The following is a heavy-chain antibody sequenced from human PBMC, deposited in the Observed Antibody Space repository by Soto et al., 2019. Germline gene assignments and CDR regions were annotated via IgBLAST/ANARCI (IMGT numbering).Heavy chain of an antibody. CDR2: ISAYNGNT. V-gene: IGHV1-18*04. CDR1: GYTFTSYG. Sequence: ASVKISCKASGYTFTSYGISWVRQAPGQGLEWMGWISAYNGNTNYAQKLQGRVTMTTDTSTSTAYMELRSLRSDDTAVYYCARDKVPPWALDPWGQGTLVTVXS. J-gene: IGHJ5*02. CDR3: ARDKVPPWALDP.